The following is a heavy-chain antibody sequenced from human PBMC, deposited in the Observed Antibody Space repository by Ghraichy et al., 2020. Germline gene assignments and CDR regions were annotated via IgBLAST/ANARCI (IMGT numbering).Heavy chain of an antibody. V-gene: IGHV3-11*01. CDR1: GFTFSDYY. Sequence: GGSLRLSCAASGFTFSDYYMSWIRQAPGKGLEWVSYISSSGSTIYYADSVKGRFTISRDNAKNSLYLQMNSLRAEDTAVYYCARGLGKEEEQWLPFDPWGQGTMVTVSS. D-gene: IGHD6-19*01. J-gene: IGHJ5*02. CDR3: ARGLGKEEEQWLPFDP. CDR2: ISSSGSTI.